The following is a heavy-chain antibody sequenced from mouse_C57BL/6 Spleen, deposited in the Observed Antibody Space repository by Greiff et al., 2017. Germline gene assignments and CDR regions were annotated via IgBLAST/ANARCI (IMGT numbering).Heavy chain of an antibody. CDR1: GYTFTSYW. Sequence: QVQLQQPGAELVRPGSSVKLSCKASGYTFTSYWMHWVKQRPIQGLEWIGNIDPSDSETHYNQKFKDKATLTVDKSSSTAYMQLSSLTSEDSAVYYCARPGGNYAMDYGGQGTSVTVSS. CDR3: ARPGGNYAMDY. J-gene: IGHJ4*01. CDR2: IDPSDSET. V-gene: IGHV1-52*01.